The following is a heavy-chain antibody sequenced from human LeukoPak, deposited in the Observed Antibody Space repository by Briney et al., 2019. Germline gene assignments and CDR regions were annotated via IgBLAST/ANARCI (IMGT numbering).Heavy chain of an antibody. CDR1: GGSFSGYY. Sequence: SETLSLTCAVYGGSFSGYYWSWIRQPPGKGLDWIGEINHSGSTNYNPSLKSRVTISVDTSKNQFSLKLSSVTAADTAVYYCARLLPLYCSSTSCSDYWGQGTLVTVSS. V-gene: IGHV4-34*01. CDR3: ARLLPLYCSSTSCSDY. J-gene: IGHJ4*02. CDR2: INHSGST. D-gene: IGHD2-2*01.